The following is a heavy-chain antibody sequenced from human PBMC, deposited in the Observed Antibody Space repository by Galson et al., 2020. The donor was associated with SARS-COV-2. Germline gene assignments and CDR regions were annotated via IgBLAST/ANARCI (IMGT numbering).Heavy chain of an antibody. V-gene: IGHV4-39*07. CDR3: ARDATSSGWYNWFDP. J-gene: IGHJ5*02. CDR2: VLNSGTT. CDR1: DGSIRSSNYY. Sequence: SETLSLTCTVSDGSIRSSNYYWGWIRQPPGKGLEWIGSVLNSGTTHYSPSLQSRVTISVDTSKNQFSLNLNSVTAADTAMYYCARDATSSGWYNWFDPWGQGTLVTVSS. D-gene: IGHD6-19*01.